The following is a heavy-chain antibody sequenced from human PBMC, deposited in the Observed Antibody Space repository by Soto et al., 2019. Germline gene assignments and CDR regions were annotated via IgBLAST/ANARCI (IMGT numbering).Heavy chain of an antibody. CDR1: GDSVSSNSAA. D-gene: IGHD3-9*01. Sequence: SQTLSLTCAISGDSVSSNSAAWNWIRQSPSRGLEWLGRTYYRSKWYNDYAVSVKSRITINPDTSKNQFSLQLNSVTPEDTAVYYCARDPTYYDILTVYYPHYYYYGMDVWGQGTTVTVSS. CDR2: TYYRSKWYN. V-gene: IGHV6-1*01. CDR3: ARDPTYYDILTVYYPHYYYYGMDV. J-gene: IGHJ6*02.